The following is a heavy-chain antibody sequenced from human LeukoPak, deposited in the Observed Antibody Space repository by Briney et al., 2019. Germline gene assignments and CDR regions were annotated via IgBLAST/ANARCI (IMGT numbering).Heavy chain of an antibody. CDR2: LFYSGST. J-gene: IGHJ4*02. CDR3: ATVAVIRGVTYFDY. Sequence: SETLSLTCTVSGGSISSYYWSWIRQPPGKGLEWIAYLFYSGSTDYNPSLESQVTISVDTSKNQFSLKLRSVTAADTAVYYCATVAVIRGVTYFDYWGQGTLVTVSS. D-gene: IGHD3-10*01. V-gene: IGHV4-59*01. CDR1: GGSISSYY.